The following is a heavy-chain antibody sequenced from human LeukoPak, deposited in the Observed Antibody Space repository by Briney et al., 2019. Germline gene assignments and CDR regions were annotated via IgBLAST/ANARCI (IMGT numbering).Heavy chain of an antibody. J-gene: IGHJ4*02. Sequence: GGSLRLSCAASGFTFSDYYMSWIRQAPGKGLEWVSTIKGIGPTTYYADSVKGRFTISRDNAKNSLYLQMNSLRAEDTAVYYCARDLSTVTTPNFDYWGQGTLVTVSS. CDR3: ARDLSTVTTPNFDY. V-gene: IGHV3-11*04. CDR2: IKGIGPTT. CDR1: GFTFSDYY. D-gene: IGHD4-17*01.